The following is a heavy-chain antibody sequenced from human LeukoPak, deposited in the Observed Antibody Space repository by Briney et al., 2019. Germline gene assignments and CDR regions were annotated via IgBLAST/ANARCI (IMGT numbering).Heavy chain of an antibody. J-gene: IGHJ4*02. D-gene: IGHD1-26*01. CDR1: GGSISSGGYY. CDR3: ARGRVGATNY. CDR2: IYYSGST. V-gene: IGHV4-31*03. Sequence: SETPSLTRTVSGGSISSGGYYWSWIRQHPGKGLEWIGYIYYSGSTYYNPSLKSRVTISVDTSKNQFSLKLSSVTAADTAVYYCARGRVGATNYWGQGTLVTVSS.